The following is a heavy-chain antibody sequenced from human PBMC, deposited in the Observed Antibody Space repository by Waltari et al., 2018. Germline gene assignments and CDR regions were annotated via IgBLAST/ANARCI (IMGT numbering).Heavy chain of an antibody. CDR3: AGVYYDIRGYYDY. V-gene: IGHV1-69*05. Sequence: QVQLVQSGAEVKKPGSSVKVSCKASGGTFSSYAISWVRQAPGQGLEWMGGIIPIVGTANYAQKFQGRDTITTDESTSTAYMELSSLRSEETAVYYCAGVYYDIRGYYDYWGQGTLVIVSS. D-gene: IGHD3-22*01. J-gene: IGHJ4*02. CDR2: IIPIVGTA. CDR1: GGTFSSYA.